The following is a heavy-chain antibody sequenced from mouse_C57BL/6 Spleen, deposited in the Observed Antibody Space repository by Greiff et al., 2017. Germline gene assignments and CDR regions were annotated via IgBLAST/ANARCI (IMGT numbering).Heavy chain of an antibody. CDR1: GYTFTSYW. D-gene: IGHD1-2*01. CDR3: ARRLITTAPFDY. V-gene: IGHV1-55*01. Sequence: QVQLQQPGAELVKPGASVKMSCKASGYTFTSYWITWVKQRPGQGLEWIGDIYPGSGSTNYNEKFKSKAILTVDTSSSTAYMQLSSLTSEDSAVYYCARRLITTAPFDYWGQGTTLTVAS. J-gene: IGHJ2*01. CDR2: IYPGSGST.